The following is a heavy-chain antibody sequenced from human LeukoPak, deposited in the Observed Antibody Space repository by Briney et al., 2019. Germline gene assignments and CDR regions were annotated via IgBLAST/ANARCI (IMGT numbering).Heavy chain of an antibody. J-gene: IGHJ6*03. Sequence: GGSLRLSCAASGFTFSSYSMNWVRQAPGKGLEWVSYISSSSSTIYYADSVKGRFTISRDNAKNSLYLQMNSLRAEDTAVYYCARDLGYGDSYYYYYYMDVWGKGTTVTVSS. V-gene: IGHV3-48*01. CDR2: ISSSSSTI. D-gene: IGHD5-12*01. CDR3: ARDLGYGDSYYYYYYMDV. CDR1: GFTFSSYS.